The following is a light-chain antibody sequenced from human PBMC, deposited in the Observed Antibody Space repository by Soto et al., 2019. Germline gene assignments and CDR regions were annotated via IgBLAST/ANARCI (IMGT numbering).Light chain of an antibody. CDR1: QSVGSY. V-gene: IGKV3-11*01. CDR3: QHRSNWPWT. Sequence: EIVLTQSPATLSLSPGERDTLSCWASQSVGSYLAWYQQKPGQAPRLLIYDASNRATGIPARFSGSGSGTDFTLTISSLEPEDFAIYYCQHRSNWPWTFGQGTKVEVK. CDR2: DAS. J-gene: IGKJ1*01.